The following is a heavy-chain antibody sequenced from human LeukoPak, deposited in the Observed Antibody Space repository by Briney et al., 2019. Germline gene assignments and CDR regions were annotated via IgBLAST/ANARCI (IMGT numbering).Heavy chain of an antibody. CDR1: GYTFTSYD. Sequence: ASVKVSCKASGYTFTSYDINWVRQATGQGLEWMGWMNPNSGNTGYAQKFQGRVTMTTDTSTSTAYMELRSLRSDDTAVYYCARVDYGSGSLTYWGQGTLVTVSS. J-gene: IGHJ4*02. V-gene: IGHV1-8*01. D-gene: IGHD3-10*01. CDR2: MNPNSGNT. CDR3: ARVDYGSGSLTY.